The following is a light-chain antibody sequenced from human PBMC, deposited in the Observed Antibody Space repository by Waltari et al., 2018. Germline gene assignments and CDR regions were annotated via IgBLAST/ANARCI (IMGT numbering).Light chain of an antibody. CDR3: QTYDSSLSGHVV. CDR2: GDN. J-gene: IGLJ2*01. Sequence: SVLTQPPSVSGAPGQRVPISCTGSSSNIGAGHDVTWYQHLPGTAPKLPIYGDNKRPSGVSDRFWTSKSGASASLAITGLQAEDEADYYCQTYDSSLSGHVVFGGGTKLTV. CDR1: SSNIGAGHD. V-gene: IGLV1-40*01.